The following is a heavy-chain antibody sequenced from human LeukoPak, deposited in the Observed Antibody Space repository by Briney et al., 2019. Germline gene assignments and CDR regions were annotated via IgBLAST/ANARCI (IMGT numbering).Heavy chain of an antibody. CDR2: MNANSGNT. Sequence: ASVKVSCKASGYTFTSYVINWVRQATGQGLEWMGWMNANSGNTGYAQKFQGRVTMTRNTSISTDYMELSSLRSEDTAVYYCARGRGSGSYSGYWGQGTLVTVSS. CDR1: GYTFTSYV. CDR3: ARGRGSGSYSGY. D-gene: IGHD3-10*01. V-gene: IGHV1-8*01. J-gene: IGHJ4*02.